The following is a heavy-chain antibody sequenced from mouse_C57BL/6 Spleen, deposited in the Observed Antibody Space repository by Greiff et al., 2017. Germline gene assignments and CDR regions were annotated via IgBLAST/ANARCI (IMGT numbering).Heavy chain of an antibody. Sequence: VQGVESGAELAKPGASVKLSCKASGYTFTSYWMHWVKQRPGQGLEWIGYINPSSGYTKYNQKFKDKATLTADKSSSTAYMQLSSLTYEDSAVYYCARSPFTVGYFDVWGTGTTVTVSS. CDR3: ARSPFTVGYFDV. V-gene: IGHV1-7*01. J-gene: IGHJ1*03. CDR1: GYTFTSYW. CDR2: INPSSGYT. D-gene: IGHD1-1*01.